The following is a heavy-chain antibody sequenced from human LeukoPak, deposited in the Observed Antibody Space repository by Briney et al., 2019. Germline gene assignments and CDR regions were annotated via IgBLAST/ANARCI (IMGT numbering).Heavy chain of an antibody. CDR1: GYTFTSYY. CDR3: ARDKEKNLVVVVAALDY. Sequence: GASVKVSCKASGYTFTSYYMHWVRQAPGQGLEWMGIINPSGGSTSYAQKFQGRVTMTRDMSTSTVYMELSSLRSEDTAVYYCARDKEKNLVVVVAALDYWGQGTLVTVSS. D-gene: IGHD2-15*01. V-gene: IGHV1-46*01. CDR2: INPSGGST. J-gene: IGHJ4*02.